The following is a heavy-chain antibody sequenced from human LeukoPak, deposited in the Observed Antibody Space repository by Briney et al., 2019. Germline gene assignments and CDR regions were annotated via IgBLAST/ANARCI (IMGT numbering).Heavy chain of an antibody. V-gene: IGHV3-22*01. CDR2: TKNKTNRGTT. CDR1: GFTFSSYS. Sequence: GGSLRLSCAASGFTFSSYSMNWVRQAPGKGLEWVGFTKNKTNRGTTEYAASVKGRSTISRDDSKSIAYLQMNSLKTEDTAVYYYTRDQGGGDCYYYYGMDVWGQGTTVTVSS. D-gene: IGHD2-21*02. CDR3: TRDQGGGDCYYYYGMDV. J-gene: IGHJ6*02.